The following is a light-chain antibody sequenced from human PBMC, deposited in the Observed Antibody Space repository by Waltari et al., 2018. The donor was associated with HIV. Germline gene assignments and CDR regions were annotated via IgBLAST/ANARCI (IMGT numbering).Light chain of an antibody. CDR3: QVWDSSSDHHYV. J-gene: IGLJ1*01. CDR1: NIGRKS. CDR2: EDS. V-gene: IGLV3-21*02. Sequence: SYVLTQPPPVSVAPGQTARITCGGNNIGRKSVHWYQQKPGQAPVLVVYEDSDRPSGIPERFSGSNSGNTATLTISRVEAGDEADYYCQVWDSSSDHHYVFGTGTKVTVL.